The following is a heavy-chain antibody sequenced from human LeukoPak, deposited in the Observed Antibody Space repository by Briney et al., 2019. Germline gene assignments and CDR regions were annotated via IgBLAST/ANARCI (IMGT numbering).Heavy chain of an antibody. D-gene: IGHD4-17*01. J-gene: IGHJ4*02. V-gene: IGHV3-53*01. CDR3: AREVDYGDYYFDY. Sequence: SLRLSSAPSGVAVTVNSTSAVRPTPRERLERVSGNYSGGSTYYAASVKGRLTISRDNSKNTLYLQMNSLRAEDTAVYYCAREVDYGDYYFDYWGQGTLVTVAS. CDR1: GVAVTVNS. CDR2: NYSGGST.